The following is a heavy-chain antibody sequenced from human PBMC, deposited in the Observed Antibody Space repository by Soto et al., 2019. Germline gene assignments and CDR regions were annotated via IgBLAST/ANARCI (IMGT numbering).Heavy chain of an antibody. CDR2: ISAYNGNT. CDR3: ARDVGIIAVPGSWFDP. CDR1: GYTFTSYG. Sequence: ASVKVSFKASGYTFTSYGISWVRQAPGQGLEWMGWISAYNGNTNYAQKLQGRVTMTTDTSTSTAYMELRSLRSDDTAVYYCARDVGIIAVPGSWFDPWGQGTLVTVSS. D-gene: IGHD6-19*01. J-gene: IGHJ5*02. V-gene: IGHV1-18*01.